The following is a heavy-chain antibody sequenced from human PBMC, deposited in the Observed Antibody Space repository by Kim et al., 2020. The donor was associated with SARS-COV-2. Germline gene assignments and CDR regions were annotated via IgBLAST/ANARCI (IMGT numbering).Heavy chain of an antibody. CDR2: ISGSGGST. D-gene: IGHD3-10*01. J-gene: IGHJ4*02. Sequence: GGSLRLSCAASGFTFSSYAMSWVRQAPGKGLEWFSAISGSGGSTYYADSVKGRFTISRDNSKNTLYLQMNSLRAEDTAVYYCAKFDYYGSGKAYWGQGTLVTVSS. CDR3: AKFDYYGSGKAY. CDR1: GFTFSSYA. V-gene: IGHV3-23*01.